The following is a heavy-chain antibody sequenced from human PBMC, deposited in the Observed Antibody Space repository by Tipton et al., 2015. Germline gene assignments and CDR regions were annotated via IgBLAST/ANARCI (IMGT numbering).Heavy chain of an antibody. D-gene: IGHD4-17*01. CDR3: ARLDTVTTELDY. CDR1: GYSLSTGYY. V-gene: IGHV4-38-2*02. Sequence: TLSLTCNVSGYSLSTGYYWGWIRQPPGKGLEWIGSIYYSGSTYYNPSLKSRVTISVDTSKNQFSLKLSSVTAADTAVYYCARLDTVTTELDYWGQGTLVTVSS. J-gene: IGHJ4*02. CDR2: IYYSGST.